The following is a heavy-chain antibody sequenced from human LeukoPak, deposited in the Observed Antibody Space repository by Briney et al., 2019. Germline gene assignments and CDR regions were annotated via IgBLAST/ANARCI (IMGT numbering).Heavy chain of an antibody. CDR1: GGTFSSYA. CDR3: ARGRSLYSSGWYGGDY. CDR2: IIPIFGTA. D-gene: IGHD6-19*01. Sequence: SVKVSCKASGGTFSSYAISWVRQAPGQGLEWMGGIIPIFGTANYAQKFQGRVTITADESTSTAYMELSSLRSEDTAVYYCARGRSLYSSGWYGGDYWGQGTLVTVSS. J-gene: IGHJ4*02. V-gene: IGHV1-69*13.